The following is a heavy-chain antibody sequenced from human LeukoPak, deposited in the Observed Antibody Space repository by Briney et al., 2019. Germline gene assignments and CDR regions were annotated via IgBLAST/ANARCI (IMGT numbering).Heavy chain of an antibody. CDR3: ARGPPTYYYDSSGYYFDN. CDR2: INPSGGST. Sequence: ASVKVSCKASGYSFTSYYTHWVRQAPGHGLEWMGLINPSGGSTTYAQKFQGRVTLTRATSTSTVYMELSSLTSEDAAVYYCARGPPTYYYDSSGYYFDNWGQGTLVTVSS. V-gene: IGHV1-46*01. D-gene: IGHD3-22*01. J-gene: IGHJ4*02. CDR1: GYSFTSYY.